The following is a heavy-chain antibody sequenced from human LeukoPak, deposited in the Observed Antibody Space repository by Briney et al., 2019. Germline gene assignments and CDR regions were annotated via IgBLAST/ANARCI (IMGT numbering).Heavy chain of an antibody. Sequence: PSETLSLTCTVSGGSISSYYSSWIRQPPGKGLEWIGYIYYSGSTNYNPSLKSRVTISVDTSKNQFSLKLSSVTAADTAVYYCARVGFWSGYYVDYWGQGTLVTVSS. CDR1: GGSISSYY. V-gene: IGHV4-59*01. J-gene: IGHJ4*02. CDR2: IYYSGST. CDR3: ARVGFWSGYYVDY. D-gene: IGHD3-3*01.